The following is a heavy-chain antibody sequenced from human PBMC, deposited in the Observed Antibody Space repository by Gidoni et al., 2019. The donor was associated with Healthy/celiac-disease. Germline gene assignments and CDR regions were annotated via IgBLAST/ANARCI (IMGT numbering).Heavy chain of an antibody. D-gene: IGHD2-2*01. CDR3: ARVHCSSTSCYSHAFDI. J-gene: IGHJ3*02. CDR2: IIPNSGGT. Sequence: QVQLVQSGAEVKKPGASVKVSCKASGYTFTGYYMHWVRQAPGQGLEWMGWIIPNSGGTNYAQKFQGRVTMTRDTSISTAYMELSRLRSDDTAVYYCARVHCSSTSCYSHAFDIWGQGTMVTVSS. V-gene: IGHV1-2*02. CDR1: GYTFTGYY.